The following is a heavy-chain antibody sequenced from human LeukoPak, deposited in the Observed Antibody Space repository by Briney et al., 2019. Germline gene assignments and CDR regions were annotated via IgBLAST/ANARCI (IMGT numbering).Heavy chain of an antibody. V-gene: IGHV3-23*01. J-gene: IGHJ6*03. Sequence: GGSLRLSCAASGLTFSSYAMNWVRQAPGKGLEWVSAISGSGGSTYYADSVKARFTISRDNSKNTLYLQMNSLRAEDTAIYYRAKDYGDHTGYFYYYYMDVWGKGTTVTVSS. CDR3: AKDYGDHTGYFYYYYMDV. CDR1: GLTFSSYA. CDR2: ISGSGGST. D-gene: IGHD4-17*01.